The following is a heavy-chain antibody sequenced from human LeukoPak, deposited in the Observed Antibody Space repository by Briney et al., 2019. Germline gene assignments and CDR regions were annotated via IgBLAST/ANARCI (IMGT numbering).Heavy chain of an antibody. V-gene: IGHV4-59*01. CDR3: ARGRWGIAAAGMSY. CDR2: IYYSGST. CDR1: GDSIRSYY. J-gene: IGHJ4*02. Sequence: SETLSLTCTVSGDSIRSYYWSWIRQPPGKGLEWIGYIYYSGSTNYNPSLKSRVTMSVDTSKNQFSLRLSSVTAADTAVYYCARGRWGIAAAGMSYWGQGTLVAVSS. D-gene: IGHD6-13*01.